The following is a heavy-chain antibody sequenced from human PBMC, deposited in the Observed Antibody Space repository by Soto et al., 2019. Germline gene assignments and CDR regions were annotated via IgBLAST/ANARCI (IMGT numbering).Heavy chain of an antibody. CDR1: GGSISSSSYY. J-gene: IGHJ5*02. D-gene: IGHD3-10*01. CDR2: IYYSGST. V-gene: IGHV4-39*01. CDR3: ARHYYGSGSLINWFDP. Sequence: SETLSLTCTVSGGSISSSSYYWGWIRQPPGKGLEWIGSIYYSGSTDYNPSLKSRVTISVDTSKNQFSLKLSSVTAADTAVYYCARHYYGSGSLINWFDPWGQGTLVTVSS.